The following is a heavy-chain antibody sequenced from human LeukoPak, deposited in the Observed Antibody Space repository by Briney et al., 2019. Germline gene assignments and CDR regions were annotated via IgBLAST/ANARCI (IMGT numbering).Heavy chain of an antibody. J-gene: IGHJ3*02. D-gene: IGHD4-17*01. CDR3: ARDPNGDYIGAFEI. CDR1: GFTFSRYA. CDR2: ISSDTT. V-gene: IGHV3-23*01. Sequence: GGSLRLCCAASGFTFSRYAMMWLRQAPGKGLEWVSAISSDTTLYAGSVKGRFTISRDNSKNTLYLQMSSLRVEDTAVYYCARDPNGDYIGAFEIWGQGTMVTVSS.